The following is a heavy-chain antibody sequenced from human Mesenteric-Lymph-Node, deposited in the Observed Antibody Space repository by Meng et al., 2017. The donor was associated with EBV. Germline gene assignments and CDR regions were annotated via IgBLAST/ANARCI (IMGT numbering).Heavy chain of an antibody. CDR2: IYHSGST. CDR3: ASHRYCSSTSCSWFDP. V-gene: IGHV4-4*02. CDR1: GGSISSSNW. D-gene: IGHD2-2*01. J-gene: IGHJ5*02. Sequence: QVQVEGAGPGLVKPSGTLSLTCAVSGGSISSSNWWSWVRQPPGKGLEWIGEIYHSGSTNYNPSLKSRVTISVDKSKNQFSLKLSSVTAADTAVYYCASHRYCSSTSCSWFDPWGQGTLVTVSS.